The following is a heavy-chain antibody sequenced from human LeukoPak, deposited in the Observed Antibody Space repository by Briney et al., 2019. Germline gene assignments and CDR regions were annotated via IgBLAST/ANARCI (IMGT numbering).Heavy chain of an antibody. D-gene: IGHD1-1*01. CDR1: GFTVSSNY. CDR2: IYSGGST. J-gene: IGHJ6*02. CDR3: ARASNWNFYYGMDV. Sequence: PGGSLRLSCAASGFTVSSNYMSWVRQAPGKGLEWVSVIYSGGSTYYADSVKGRFTISRDNSKNTLYLQMNSLRAEDTAVYYCARASNWNFYYGMDVWGQGTTVTVSS. V-gene: IGHV3-66*01.